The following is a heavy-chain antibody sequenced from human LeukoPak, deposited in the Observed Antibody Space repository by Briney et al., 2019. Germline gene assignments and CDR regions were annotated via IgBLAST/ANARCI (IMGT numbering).Heavy chain of an antibody. D-gene: IGHD3-16*01. J-gene: IGHJ4*02. V-gene: IGHV1-2*02. CDR1: GYTFTGYY. CDR2: INPNSGGT. CDR3: ARDLGLYPSARLSDY. Sequence: GASVKVSCKASGYTFTGYYMHWVRQAPGQGLEWMGWINPNSGGTNYAQKFQGRVTMTRDTSISTAYMVLSRLRSDDTAVYYCARDLGLYPSARLSDYWGQGTLVTVSS.